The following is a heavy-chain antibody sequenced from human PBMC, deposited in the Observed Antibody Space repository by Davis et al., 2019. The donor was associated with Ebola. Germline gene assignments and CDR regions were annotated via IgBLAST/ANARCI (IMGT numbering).Heavy chain of an antibody. Sequence: ASVKVSCKASGYTFTSYYMHWVRQAPGQGLEWMGIINPSGGSTSYAQKFQGRVTMTRDTSTSTVYMELSSLRSEDTAVYYCATRGDYVTTSYGMDVWGQGTTVTVSS. CDR3: ATRGDYVTTSYGMDV. V-gene: IGHV1-46*01. D-gene: IGHD4-17*01. CDR1: GYTFTSYY. CDR2: INPSGGST. J-gene: IGHJ6*02.